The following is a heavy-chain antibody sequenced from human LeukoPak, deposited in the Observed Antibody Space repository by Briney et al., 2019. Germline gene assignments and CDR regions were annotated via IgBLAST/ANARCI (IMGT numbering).Heavy chain of an antibody. V-gene: IGHV3-53*01. J-gene: IGHJ3*02. Sequence: GGSLRLSCVTSGFIFSSYGIHWVRQAPGRGLEWVSVTYTGGNSYYADSVKGRFIISRDISKNTLYLQMNSLRAEDSALYYCARGGRGSAAVVAPRSFDIWGQGTMVTVSS. CDR2: TYTGGNS. CDR1: GFIFSSYG. D-gene: IGHD3-22*01. CDR3: ARGGRGSAAVVAPRSFDI.